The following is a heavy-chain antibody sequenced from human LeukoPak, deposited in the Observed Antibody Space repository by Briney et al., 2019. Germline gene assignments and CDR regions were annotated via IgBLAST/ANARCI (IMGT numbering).Heavy chain of an antibody. Sequence: SETLSLTCTVSGGSISSSSYYWGWIRQPPGKGPEWIGSIYYSGSTYYNPSLKSRVTISVDTSKNQFSLKLSSVTAADTAVYYCARDEGYYDSSGCPDYWGQGTLVTVSS. CDR1: GGSISSSSYY. CDR3: ARDEGYYDSSGCPDY. J-gene: IGHJ4*02. CDR2: IYYSGST. V-gene: IGHV4-39*07. D-gene: IGHD3-22*01.